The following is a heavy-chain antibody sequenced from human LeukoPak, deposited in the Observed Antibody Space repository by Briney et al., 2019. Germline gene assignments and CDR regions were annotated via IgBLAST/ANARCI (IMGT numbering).Heavy chain of an antibody. CDR2: ISGSGGST. J-gene: IGHJ4*02. CDR1: GFTFSSYA. V-gene: IGHV3-23*01. Sequence: GGSLRLSCAASGFTFSSYAMSWVRQAPGKGLEWVSAISGSGGSTYYADSVKGRFTISRDNSKNTLYLQMNSLRAEDTAVYYCAKPTGPQNSMIVVVTSLGYWGQGTLVTVSS. D-gene: IGHD3-22*01. CDR3: AKPTGPQNSMIVVVTSLGY.